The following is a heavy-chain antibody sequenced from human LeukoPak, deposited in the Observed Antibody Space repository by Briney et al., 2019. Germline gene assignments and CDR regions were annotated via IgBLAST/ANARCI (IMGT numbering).Heavy chain of an antibody. Sequence: PSETLSLTCTVSGGSISSYYWSWIRQPAGKELEWIGRIYTSGSTNYNPSLKSRVTISVDKSKNQFSLKLSSVTAADTAVYYCARLMVYATNWFDPWGQGTLVTVSS. J-gene: IGHJ5*02. CDR1: GGSISSYY. D-gene: IGHD2-8*01. CDR3: ARLMVYATNWFDP. V-gene: IGHV4-4*07. CDR2: IYTSGST.